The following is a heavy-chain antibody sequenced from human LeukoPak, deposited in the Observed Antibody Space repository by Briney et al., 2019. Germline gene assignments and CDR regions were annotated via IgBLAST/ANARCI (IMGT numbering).Heavy chain of an antibody. CDR3: ARDPGGGSVTPFDAFDI. CDR1: GFTVSSNY. J-gene: IGHJ3*02. D-gene: IGHD4-17*01. CDR2: IYSGGST. V-gene: IGHV3-53*01. Sequence: PGGSLRLSCAASGFTVSSNYMSWVRQAPGKGLEWVSVIYSGGSTYYADSVKGRFTISRDNSKNTLYLQMNSLRAEDTAVYYCARDPGGGSVTPFDAFDIWGQGTMVTVSS.